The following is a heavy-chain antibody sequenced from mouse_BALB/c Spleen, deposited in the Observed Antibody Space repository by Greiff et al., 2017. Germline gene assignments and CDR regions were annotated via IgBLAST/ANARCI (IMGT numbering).Heavy chain of an antibody. D-gene: IGHD2-14*01. V-gene: IGHV1-69*02. CDR3: ARKYYRYYYAMDY. J-gene: IGHJ4*01. CDR1: GYTFTSYW. CDR2: IDPSDSYT. Sequence: QVQLQQPGAELVKPGASVKLSCKASGYTFTSYWMHWVKQRPGQGLEWIGEIDPSDSYTNYNQKFKGKATLTVDKSSSTAYMQLSSLTSEDSAVYYCARKYYRYYYAMDYWGQGTSVTVSS.